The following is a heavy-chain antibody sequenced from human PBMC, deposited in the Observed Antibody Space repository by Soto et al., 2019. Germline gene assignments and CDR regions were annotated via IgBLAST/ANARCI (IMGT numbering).Heavy chain of an antibody. CDR2: IKQDGSEK. Sequence: EVQLVESGGGLVQPGGSLRLSCAASGFTFSSYWMSWVRQAPGKGLEWVANIKQDGSEKYYVDSVKGRFTISRDNAKNSLYLQMNSLRAEDTAVYYCARGLRVKMVVAATAVGRFDPWGQGTLVTVSS. D-gene: IGHD2-15*01. CDR1: GFTFSSYW. J-gene: IGHJ5*02. CDR3: ARGLRVKMVVAATAVGRFDP. V-gene: IGHV3-7*04.